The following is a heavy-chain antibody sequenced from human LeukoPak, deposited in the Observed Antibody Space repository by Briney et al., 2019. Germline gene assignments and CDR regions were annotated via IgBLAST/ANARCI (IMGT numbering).Heavy chain of an antibody. J-gene: IGHJ6*02. V-gene: IGHV3-21*01. CDR2: ISSSSSYI. D-gene: IGHD2-2*01. CDR3: ARDRSSTRGMDV. Sequence: GGSLRLSCAASGFTFSSYSMNWVRQAPGKGLEWVSSISSSSSYIYYADSVKGRFTISRDNAKNSLYLQMNSLRAEDTAVYYCARDRSSTRGMDVWGQGTTVTVSS. CDR1: GFTFSSYS.